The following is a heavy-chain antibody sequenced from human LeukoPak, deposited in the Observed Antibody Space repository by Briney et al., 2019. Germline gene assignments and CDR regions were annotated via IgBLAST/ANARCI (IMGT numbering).Heavy chain of an antibody. V-gene: IGHV3-7*01. J-gene: IGHJ3*02. CDR1: GFTFSSYW. D-gene: IGHD6-19*01. CDR2: IKEDGSVK. Sequence: GGSLRLSCAVSGFTFSSYWMGWVRQAPGKGLEWVANIKEDGSVKYYVDSVKGRFTISRDNATNTLYLQMNSLSAEDTAVYYCARDPYNSGPGRAFDIWGQGTMVTVSS. CDR3: ARDPYNSGPGRAFDI.